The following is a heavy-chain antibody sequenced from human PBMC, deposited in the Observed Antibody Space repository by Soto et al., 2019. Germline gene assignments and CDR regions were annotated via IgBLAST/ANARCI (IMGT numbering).Heavy chain of an antibody. CDR2: INPSGGST. CDR3: GRGRHAEGFNYYYHMDV. V-gene: IGHV1-46*01. J-gene: IGHJ6*02. CDR1: GYTFTSYY. Sequence: ASVKVSCKAPGYTFTSYYMHWVRQAPGQGLEWMGIINPSGGSTSYAQKFQGRVTISRDNSKDTVYLQMNSLRAEDTAVYYCGRGRHAEGFNYYYHMDVWGQGTTVTVSS.